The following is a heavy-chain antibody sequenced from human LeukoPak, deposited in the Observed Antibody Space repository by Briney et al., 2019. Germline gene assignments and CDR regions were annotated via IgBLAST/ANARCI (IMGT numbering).Heavy chain of an antibody. V-gene: IGHV3-33*08. D-gene: IGHD3-10*01. Sequence: GGSLRLSCLASGFTFSSYGMHWVRQAPGKGLEWVAVIWYDGSNKYYADSVKGRFTISRDNSKNTLYLQMNSLRAEDTAVYYCARTGSSGSMYYFDYWGQGTLVTVSS. J-gene: IGHJ4*02. CDR3: ARTGSSGSMYYFDY. CDR2: IWYDGSNK. CDR1: GFTFSSYG.